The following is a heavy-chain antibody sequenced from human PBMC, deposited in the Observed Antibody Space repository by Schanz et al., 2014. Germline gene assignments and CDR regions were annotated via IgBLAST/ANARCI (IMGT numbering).Heavy chain of an antibody. V-gene: IGHV3-23*01. CDR3: AKVRYGSGWRGDDFDE. CDR1: EFTFSTDA. Sequence: DVHLLESGGGLVQPGGSLRLSCAASEFTFSTDAMSWVRQAPGKGLEWLSVIRASGGTTYYADSVKGRFTISRDNSKTTLCLQMNGLRARDTAVYYCAKVRYGSGWRGDDFDEWGQGTLVTVAS. CDR2: IRASGGTT. D-gene: IGHD5-18*01. J-gene: IGHJ4*02.